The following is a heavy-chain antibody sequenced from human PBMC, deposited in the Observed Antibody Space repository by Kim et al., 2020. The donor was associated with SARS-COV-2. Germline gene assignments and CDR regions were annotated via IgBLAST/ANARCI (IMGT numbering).Heavy chain of an antibody. V-gene: IGHV3-23*01. CDR2: INGGGDDT. Sequence: GGSLRLSCAASGFIFSSYAMSWVRQAPGKGLEWVSAINGGGDDTYYADSVRGRFTISRDNSNNTLYLQMNSLGADDMAVYYCAKFVANPFFDYWGQGILV. D-gene: IGHD7-27*01. J-gene: IGHJ4*02. CDR1: GFIFSSYA. CDR3: AKFVANPFFDY.